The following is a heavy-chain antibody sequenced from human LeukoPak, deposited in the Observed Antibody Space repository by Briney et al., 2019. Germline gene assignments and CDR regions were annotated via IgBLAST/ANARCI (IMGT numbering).Heavy chain of an antibody. Sequence: GGSLRLSCAASGFTFSAYWMSWVRQAPGKGLEWVAHIKGDGSEKYSVDSVKGRFTISRDNAKSSLYLQMNSLRAEDTALYYCARGGFGYVYFNYWGQGSLVTVSS. V-gene: IGHV3-7*01. CDR1: GFTFSAYW. CDR3: ARGGFGYVYFNY. D-gene: IGHD2-8*01. J-gene: IGHJ4*02. CDR2: IKGDGSEK.